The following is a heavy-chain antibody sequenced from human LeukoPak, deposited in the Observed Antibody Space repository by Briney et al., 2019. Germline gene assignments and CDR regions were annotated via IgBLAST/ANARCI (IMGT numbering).Heavy chain of an antibody. CDR1: GFTFSSYW. CDR2: KSDGST. J-gene: IGHJ5*02. D-gene: IGHD3-10*01. V-gene: IGHV3-74*01. Sequence: GGSLRLSCAASGFTFSSYWMHWVRQTPGKGLVWVSRKSDGSTIYADSVKGRFTISRDNARNTLYSQMNSLRVEDTAMYYCARAVTYFYGSVTYDWFDPWGQGTLVTVSS. CDR3: ARAVTYFYGSVTYDWFDP.